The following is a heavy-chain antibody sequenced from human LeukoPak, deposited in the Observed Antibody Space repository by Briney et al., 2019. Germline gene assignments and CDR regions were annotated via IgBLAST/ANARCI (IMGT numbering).Heavy chain of an antibody. CDR1: GYTFTSYG. CDR3: ARESGYCSGGSCFWFDP. V-gene: IGHV1-18*01. CDR2: ISAYNGNT. Sequence: GASVKVSCKASGYTFTSYGISWVRQAPGQGLEWMGWISAYNGNTNYAQKLQGRVTMTTDTSTSTAYMELRSLRSDDTAVYYCARESGYCSGGSCFWFDPWGQGTLVTVSS. D-gene: IGHD2-15*01. J-gene: IGHJ5*02.